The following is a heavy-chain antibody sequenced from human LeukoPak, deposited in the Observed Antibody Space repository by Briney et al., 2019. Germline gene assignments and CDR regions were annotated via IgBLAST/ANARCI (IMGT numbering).Heavy chain of an antibody. CDR1: GGSISSSSYY. Sequence: SETLSLTCTVPGGSISSSSYYWGWIRQPPGKGLEWIGSIYYSGSTYYNPSLKSRVTISVDTSKNQFSLKLSSVTAADTAVYYCARLHYFRGWFDPWGQEPWSPSPQ. CDR3: ARLHYFRGWFDP. CDR2: IYYSGST. D-gene: IGHD2/OR15-2a*01. V-gene: IGHV4-39*01. J-gene: IGHJ5*02.